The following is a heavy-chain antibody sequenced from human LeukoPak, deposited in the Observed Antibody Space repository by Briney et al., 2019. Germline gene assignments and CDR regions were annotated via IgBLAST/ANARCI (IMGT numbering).Heavy chain of an antibody. CDR3: ARANYDLLTGCYRYFDY. J-gene: IGHJ4*02. CDR1: GGSFSDYY. Sequence: SETLSLTCAVYGGSFSDYYWSWIRQPPGKGLEWIGEINHSGSTNYNPSLKSRVTISVDTSKNQFSLMLTSVTAADTAVYYCARANYDLLTGCYRYFDYWGQGTLVPVSS. V-gene: IGHV4-34*01. D-gene: IGHD3-9*01. CDR2: INHSGST.